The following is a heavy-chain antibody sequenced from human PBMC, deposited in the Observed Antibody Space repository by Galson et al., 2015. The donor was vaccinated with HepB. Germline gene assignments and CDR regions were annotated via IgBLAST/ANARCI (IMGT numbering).Heavy chain of an antibody. CDR1: GYSFSNYG. V-gene: IGHV1-18*01. D-gene: IGHD1-1*01. Sequence: SVKVSCKASGYSFSNYGLSWIRQAPGPGLEWMGWFSGYDGSTNYAQKFQGRVTMTADASTGTAYLELTNLRSDDTAVYYCARDSRLELRLNNYFSYGMDVWGQGRAVTVSS. J-gene: IGHJ6*02. CDR2: FSGYDGST. CDR3: ARDSRLELRLNNYFSYGMDV.